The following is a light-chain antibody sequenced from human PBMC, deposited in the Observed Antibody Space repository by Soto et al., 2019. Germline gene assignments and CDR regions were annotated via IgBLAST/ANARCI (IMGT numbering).Light chain of an antibody. CDR2: GAS. V-gene: IGKV3-20*01. J-gene: IGKJ1*01. Sequence: ETVFTQSPGTLCLSPGERATLSCRASQSVSSSYLAWYQQKPGQAPRLLIYGASSRATGIPDRFSGSGSGTDFTLTISRLEPEDFAVYYCHQYGSSPRTFGQGTKVDIK. CDR3: HQYGSSPRT. CDR1: QSVSSSY.